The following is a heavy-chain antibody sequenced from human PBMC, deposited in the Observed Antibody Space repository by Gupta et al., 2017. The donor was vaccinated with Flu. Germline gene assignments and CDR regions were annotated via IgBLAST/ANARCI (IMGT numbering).Heavy chain of an antibody. Sequence: MNGCLQGPGRGLEWVSSISGESSDIYHADSFRGRFTGPRDNAKNSLYLQLNNPEVEDTALYHCVRARATCNNGICYRFDLWGQGALVTVSS. CDR3: VRARATCNNGICYRFDL. V-gene: IGHV3-21*01. D-gene: IGHD2-15*01. CDR2: ISGESSDI. J-gene: IGHJ5*02.